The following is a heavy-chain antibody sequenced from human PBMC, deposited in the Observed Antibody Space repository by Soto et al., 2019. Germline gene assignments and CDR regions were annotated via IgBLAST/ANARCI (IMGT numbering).Heavy chain of an antibody. J-gene: IGHJ5*02. CDR3: AKETYYYDSSGSSASFDP. CDR2: ISGSGGST. Sequence: GGSLRLSCAASGFTFSSYAMSWVRQAPGKGLEWVSAISGSGGSTYYADSVKGRFTISRDNSKNTLYLQMNSLRAEDTAVYYCAKETYYYDSSGSSASFDPWGQGTLGTVSS. V-gene: IGHV3-23*01. D-gene: IGHD3-22*01. CDR1: GFTFSSYA.